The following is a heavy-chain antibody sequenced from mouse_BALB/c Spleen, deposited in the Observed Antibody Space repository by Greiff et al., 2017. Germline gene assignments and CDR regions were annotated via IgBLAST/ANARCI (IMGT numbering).Heavy chain of an antibody. Sequence: EVKLQESGPSLVKPSQTLSLTCSVTGDSITSGYWNWIRKFPGNKLEYMGYISYSGSTYYNPSLKSRISITRDTSKNQYYLQLNSVTTEDTATYYCARTESGYYGSSGEVDYWGQGTSVTVSS. V-gene: IGHV3-8*02. D-gene: IGHD1-1*01. CDR1: GDSITSGY. CDR3: ARTESGYYGSSGEVDY. CDR2: ISYSGST. J-gene: IGHJ4*01.